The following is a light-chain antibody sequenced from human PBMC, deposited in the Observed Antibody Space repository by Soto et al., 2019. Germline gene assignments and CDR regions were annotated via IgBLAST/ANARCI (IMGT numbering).Light chain of an antibody. CDR3: QQYNNLWT. J-gene: IGKJ1*01. CDR1: QSITTW. Sequence: DIQMTQSPSTVSAYVGDSVTITCRASQSITTWLAWYQQRPGKAPKLLIYDVSSLQSGVPSRFSGSGSGTEFTLTISSLQPDDFATYYCQQYNNLWTFGQGTKVDIK. CDR2: DVS. V-gene: IGKV1-5*01.